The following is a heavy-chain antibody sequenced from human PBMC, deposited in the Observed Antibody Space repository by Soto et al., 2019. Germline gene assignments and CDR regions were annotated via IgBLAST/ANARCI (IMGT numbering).Heavy chain of an antibody. J-gene: IGHJ5*02. Sequence: PSETVSLTCTVSGGSISSGGYYWSWIRQHPGKGLEWIGYIYYSGSTYYNPSLKSRVTISVDTSKNQFSLKLSSVTAADTAVYYCARKYYYDSSGYYFDPWGQGTLFTVSS. D-gene: IGHD3-22*01. CDR3: ARKYYYDSSGYYFDP. V-gene: IGHV4-31*03. CDR1: GGSISSGGYY. CDR2: IYYSGST.